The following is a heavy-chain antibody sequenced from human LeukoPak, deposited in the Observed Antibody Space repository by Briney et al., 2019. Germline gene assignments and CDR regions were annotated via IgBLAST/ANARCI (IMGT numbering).Heavy chain of an antibody. CDR2: TVSDNNYK. Sequence: GGSLRLSCAASGFTFSNYNMNWVRQAPGKGLEWVSSTVSDNNYKYYADSVKGRFTISRDNAKNSLYLQMDSLRAEDTAVYYCARALGDDFWSGYSDSWGQGTLVTASS. CDR3: ARALGDDFWSGYSDS. D-gene: IGHD3-3*01. J-gene: IGHJ4*02. V-gene: IGHV3-21*01. CDR1: GFTFSNYN.